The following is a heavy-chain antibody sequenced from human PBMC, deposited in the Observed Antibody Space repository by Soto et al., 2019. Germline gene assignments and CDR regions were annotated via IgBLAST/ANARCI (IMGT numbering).Heavy chain of an antibody. V-gene: IGHV1-18*01. D-gene: IGHD3-9*01. CDR3: ARDLSIFLFDY. Sequence: QVQLVQSGAEVKKPGASVKVSCKASGYTFTSYGISWVRQAPGQGLEWMGWISAYNGNTKYAQKVQGRATMTTDTSASTAYMALRSLRSDDTAVYYCARDLSIFLFDYWGQGTLVTVSS. J-gene: IGHJ4*02. CDR2: ISAYNGNT. CDR1: GYTFTSYG.